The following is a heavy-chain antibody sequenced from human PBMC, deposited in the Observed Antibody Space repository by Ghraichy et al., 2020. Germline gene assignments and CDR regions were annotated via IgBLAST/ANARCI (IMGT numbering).Heavy chain of an antibody. CDR2: IVVGSGNT. CDR1: GFTFTSSA. J-gene: IGHJ3*02. V-gene: IGHV1-58*01. CDR3: AADVPAAIGHDAFDI. Sequence: SVKVSCKASGFTFTSSAVQWVRQARGQRLEWIGWIVVGSGNTNYAQKFQERVTITRDMSTSTAYMELSSLRSEDTAVYYCAADVPAAIGHDAFDIWGQGTMVTVSS. D-gene: IGHD2-2*01.